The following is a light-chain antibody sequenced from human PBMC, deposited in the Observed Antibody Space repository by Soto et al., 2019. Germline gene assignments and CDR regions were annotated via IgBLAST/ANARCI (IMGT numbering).Light chain of an antibody. CDR3: SSYTSSSTLVV. V-gene: IGLV2-14*01. CDR1: SSDVGVYNY. CDR2: DVS. J-gene: IGLJ2*01. Sequence: QSALTQPASVSGSPGQAITISCTGTSSDVGVYNYVSWYHQHPGKDPKLMISDVSNRPSGFSNRYSGSKSGNAASLNNSALQAEDEAGYYCSSYTSSSTLVVFGGGTKVTVL.